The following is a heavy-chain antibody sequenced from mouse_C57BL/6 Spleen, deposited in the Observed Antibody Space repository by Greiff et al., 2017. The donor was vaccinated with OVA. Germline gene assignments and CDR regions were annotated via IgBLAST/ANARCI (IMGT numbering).Heavy chain of an antibody. V-gene: IGHV1-76*01. J-gene: IGHJ4*01. CDR3: ARVYYDYDDAMDY. D-gene: IGHD2-4*01. CDR2: IYPGSGNT. Sequence: VQLQQSGAELVRPGASVKLSCKASGYTFTDYYINWVKQRPGQGLEWIARIYPGSGNTYYNEKFKGKATLTAEKSSSTAYMQLRSLTSEDSAVYFCARVYYDYDDAMDYWGQGTSVTVSS. CDR1: GYTFTDYY.